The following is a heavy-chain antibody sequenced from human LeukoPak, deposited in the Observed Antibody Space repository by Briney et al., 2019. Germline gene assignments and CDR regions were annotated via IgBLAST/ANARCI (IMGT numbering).Heavy chain of an antibody. D-gene: IGHD3-10*01. V-gene: IGHV3-73*01. Sequence: GGSLRLSCAASGFILSGSDMHWVRQASGKGLEWIGRIRTKVKNYATAYAASVRGRFTLSRDDSNNMAYLQMNSLRVEDTAVYYCARLSAMVRGPEDIFYFEYWGLGTLVTVSS. CDR2: IRTKVKNYAT. CDR3: ARLSAMVRGPEDIFYFEY. J-gene: IGHJ4*02. CDR1: GFILSGSD.